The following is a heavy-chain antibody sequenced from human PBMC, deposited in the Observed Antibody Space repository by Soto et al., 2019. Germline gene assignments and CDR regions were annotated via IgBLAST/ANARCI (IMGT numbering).Heavy chain of an antibody. CDR2: IWYDGSNK. D-gene: IGHD6-13*01. Sequence: QVQLVESGGGVVQPGRSLRLSCAASGFTFSSYGMHWVRQAPCKGLEWVAVIWYDGSNKYYADSVKGRFTISGDNSKNTLYLQMNSLRAEDTAVYYCAREPGYSSSWPYFDYWGQGTLVTVSS. J-gene: IGHJ4*02. CDR1: GFTFSSYG. CDR3: AREPGYSSSWPYFDY. V-gene: IGHV3-33*01.